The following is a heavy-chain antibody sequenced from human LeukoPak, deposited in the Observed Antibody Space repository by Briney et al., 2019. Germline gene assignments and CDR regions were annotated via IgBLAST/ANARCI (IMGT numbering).Heavy chain of an antibody. J-gene: IGHJ6*03. CDR3: ARAIGYCSGGSCYSSYYYYYYMGV. D-gene: IGHD2-15*01. Sequence: GGSLRLSCAASGFTFSSYWMSWVRQAPGKGLEWVANIKQDGSEKYYVDSVKGRFTISRDNAKNSLYLQMNSLRAEDTAVYYCARAIGYCSGGSCYSSYYYYYYMGVWGKGTTVTVSS. CDR2: IKQDGSEK. V-gene: IGHV3-7*01. CDR1: GFTFSSYW.